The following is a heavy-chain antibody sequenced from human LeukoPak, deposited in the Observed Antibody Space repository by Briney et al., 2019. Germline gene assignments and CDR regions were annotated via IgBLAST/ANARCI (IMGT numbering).Heavy chain of an antibody. Sequence: PGGSLRLSCAASGFTVSSNYMSWVRQAPGKGLEWVSVIYSGGSTYYADSVKGRFPISRHNSKNTPYLQMNSLRAEDTAVYYCARDTYYFDYWGQGTLVTVSS. V-gene: IGHV3-53*04. CDR3: ARDTYYFDY. J-gene: IGHJ4*02. CDR2: IYSGGST. CDR1: GFTVSSNY.